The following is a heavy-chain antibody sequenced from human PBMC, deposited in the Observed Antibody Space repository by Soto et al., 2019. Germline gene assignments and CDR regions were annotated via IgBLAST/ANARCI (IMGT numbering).Heavy chain of an antibody. V-gene: IGHV5-51*01. CDR1: GYSFTSYW. D-gene: IGHD6-19*01. CDR3: ARHVGGSSGFDAFDI. J-gene: IGHJ3*02. Sequence: GESLEISCKGSGYSFTSYWIGWVRQMPGKGLEWMGIIYPGDSDTRYSPSFQGQVTISADKSISTAYLQWSSLKASDTAMYYCARHVGGSSGFDAFDIWGQGTMVTVSS. CDR2: IYPGDSDT.